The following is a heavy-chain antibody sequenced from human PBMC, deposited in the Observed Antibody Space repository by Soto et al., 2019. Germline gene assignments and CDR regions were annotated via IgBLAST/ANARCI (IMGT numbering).Heavy chain of an antibody. J-gene: IGHJ6*02. V-gene: IGHV1-8*01. Sequence: QVQLVQSGAEVKKPGASVKVSCKASGYTFTSYDINWVRQATGQGLEWMGWMNPNSGNTGYAQKFQGRVTTTRNTSIRTANMELSSLRSEDTAVYYCARERTGTTSMDVWGQGTTVTVSS. CDR3: ARERTGTTSMDV. D-gene: IGHD1-1*01. CDR1: GYTFTSYD. CDR2: MNPNSGNT.